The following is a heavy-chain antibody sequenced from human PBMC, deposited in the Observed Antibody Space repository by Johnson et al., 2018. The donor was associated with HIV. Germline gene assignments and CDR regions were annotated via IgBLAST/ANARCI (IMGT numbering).Heavy chain of an antibody. CDR3: ARAPGAVPNPGTGSNDAFDI. CDR1: GFTFNNYG. CDR2: TSFDGNNN. D-gene: IGHD1-1*01. V-gene: IGHV3-30*03. J-gene: IGHJ3*02. Sequence: QVQLVESGGNVVQPGRSLRLSCAASGFTFNNYGIHWVRQAPGKGLEWVAVTSFDGNNNHYADSVKGRFTISRDNSKNTLYLQMNSLRADDTAVYYCARAPGAVPNPGTGSNDAFDIWGQGTMVTVSS.